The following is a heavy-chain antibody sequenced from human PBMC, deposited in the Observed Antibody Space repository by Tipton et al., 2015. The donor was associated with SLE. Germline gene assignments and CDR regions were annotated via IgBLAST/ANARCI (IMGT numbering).Heavy chain of an antibody. V-gene: IGHV1-18*01. Sequence: QSGPEVKKPGASVKVSCKASGYTFPSYDISWVRQAPLQGLEWMGWISVYNDNTNYAQKLQGRDTMTTETSTSTAYMELRSLRSDDTAVYYCARDGSTMDWFGPWGQGTLVTVSS. CDR1: GYTFPSYD. CDR3: ARDGSTMDWFGP. J-gene: IGHJ5*02. CDR2: ISVYNDNT. D-gene: IGHD5/OR15-5a*01.